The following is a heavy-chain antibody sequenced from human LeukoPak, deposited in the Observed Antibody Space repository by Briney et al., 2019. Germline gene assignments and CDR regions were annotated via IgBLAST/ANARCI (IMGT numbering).Heavy chain of an antibody. CDR3: ARELRLYCSTTSCQNWFDP. Sequence: PSETQSLTCAVYGGSFSGYYWSWIRQPPGKGLEWIGEINHSGSTNYNPSLKSRVTISGDTSKNQFSLKLSSVTAADTAMYYCARELRLYCSTTSCQNWFDPWGQGTLVTVSS. CDR1: GGSFSGYY. D-gene: IGHD2-2*01. V-gene: IGHV4-34*01. J-gene: IGHJ5*02. CDR2: INHSGST.